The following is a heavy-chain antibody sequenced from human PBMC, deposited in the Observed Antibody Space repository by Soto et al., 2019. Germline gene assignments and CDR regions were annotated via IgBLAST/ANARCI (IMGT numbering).Heavy chain of an antibody. CDR3: GITMIVVGGAFDI. CDR1: GFTVSSNY. V-gene: IGHV3-66*01. J-gene: IGHJ3*02. D-gene: IGHD3-22*01. CDR2: IYRGGST. Sequence: EVQLVASGGGLVQPGGSLRLSCAASGFTVSSNYMSWVRQAPGNGLEWVSVIYRGGSTYYADSVKGRFTISRDNSKKPLYREMNSVGAEDTAVYYCGITMIVVGGAFDICGQGTMVTVSS.